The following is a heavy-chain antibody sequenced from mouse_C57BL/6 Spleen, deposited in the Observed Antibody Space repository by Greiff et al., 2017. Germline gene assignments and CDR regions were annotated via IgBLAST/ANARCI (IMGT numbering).Heavy chain of an antibody. D-gene: IGHD1-2*01. V-gene: IGHV1-64*01. Sequence: QVQLQQPGAELVKPGASVKLSCKASGYTFTSYWMHWVKQRPGQGLEWIGMIHPNSGSTNYNEKVKSKGTLTVDKSSSTAYMQLSSLTSEDSAVCYYARCDGWDYWGQGTTLTVSS. J-gene: IGHJ2*01. CDR3: ARCDGWDY. CDR2: IHPNSGST. CDR1: GYTFTSYW.